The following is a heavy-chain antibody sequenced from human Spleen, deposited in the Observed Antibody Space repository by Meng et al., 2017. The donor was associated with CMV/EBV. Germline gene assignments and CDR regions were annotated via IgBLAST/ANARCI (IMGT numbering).Heavy chain of an antibody. CDR3: ARDVSGYYGMDV. CDR1: GYTFTNYY. J-gene: IGHJ6*02. Sequence: ASVKVSCKASGYTFTNYYIHWVRQAPGRGLEWMGWINPDSGDSNYAQKFQGRVTLTRDTAITTAYMDVSRLTSGDTAVYYCARDVSGYYGMDVWGQGTTVTVSS. V-gene: IGHV1-2*02. D-gene: IGHD3-10*01. CDR2: INPDSGDS.